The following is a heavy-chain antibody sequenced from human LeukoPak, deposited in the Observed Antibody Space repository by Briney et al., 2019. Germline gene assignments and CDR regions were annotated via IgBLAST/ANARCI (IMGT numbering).Heavy chain of an antibody. CDR3: ARDNELWDTAMVY. CDR1: GYTFTSYA. Sequence: ASVKVSCKASGYTFTSYAMHWVRQAPGQRLEWMGWINAGNGNTKYSQKFQGRVTITRNTSASTAYMELSSLRSEDTAVYYCARDNELWDTAMVYWGQGTLVTVSS. CDR2: INAGNGNT. J-gene: IGHJ4*02. V-gene: IGHV1-3*01. D-gene: IGHD5-18*01.